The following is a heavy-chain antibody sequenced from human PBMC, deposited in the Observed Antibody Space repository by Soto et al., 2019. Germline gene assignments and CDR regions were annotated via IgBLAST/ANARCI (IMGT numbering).Heavy chain of an antibody. CDR3: ARGNYIVATILEVWFAP. Sequence: QVQLVQSGAEVKKPGASVKVSCKASGYTFTSYDINWVRQATGQGLEWMGWMNPNSGNTGYAQKFQGRVTMTRNTSISTAYMELSSLRSEDTAVYYCARGNYIVATILEVWFAPWGQGTLVTVSS. V-gene: IGHV1-8*01. D-gene: IGHD5-12*01. J-gene: IGHJ5*02. CDR2: MNPNSGNT. CDR1: GYTFTSYD.